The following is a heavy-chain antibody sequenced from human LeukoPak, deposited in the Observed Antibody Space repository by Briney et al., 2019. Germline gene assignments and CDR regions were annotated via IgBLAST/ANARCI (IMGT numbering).Heavy chain of an antibody. D-gene: IGHD3-22*01. CDR1: GFTFGDYA. Sequence: GGSLRLSCTASGFTFGDYAMSWFRQAPGKGLEWVGFIRSKAYGGTTEYAAPVKGRFTISRDDSKSIAYLQMNSLKTEDTAVYYCTRDYYDSSGTDDYWGQGTLVTVSS. CDR3: TRDYYDSSGTDDY. J-gene: IGHJ4*02. CDR2: IRSKAYGGTT. V-gene: IGHV3-49*03.